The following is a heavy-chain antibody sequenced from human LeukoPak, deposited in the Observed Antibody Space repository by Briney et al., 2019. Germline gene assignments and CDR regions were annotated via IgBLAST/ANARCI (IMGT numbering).Heavy chain of an antibody. CDR1: GDSINSYY. J-gene: IGHJ4*02. V-gene: IGHV4-59*01. Sequence: SETLSLTCTVSGDSINSYYWSWIRQPPGKGLEWIGYIYYSGSTNYNPSLKSRVTISVDTSRNHFSLKLSSVTAADTAVYYCARVPVSGWDLDYWGQGTLVTVSS. CDR3: ARVPVSGWDLDY. D-gene: IGHD6-19*01. CDR2: IYYSGST.